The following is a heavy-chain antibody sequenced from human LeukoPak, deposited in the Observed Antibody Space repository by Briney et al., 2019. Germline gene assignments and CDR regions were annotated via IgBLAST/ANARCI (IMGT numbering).Heavy chain of an antibody. J-gene: IGHJ4*02. CDR2: IWYDGSNK. V-gene: IGHV3-33*01. CDR1: GFTFSSYG. D-gene: IGHD6-19*01. Sequence: GRSLRLSCAASGFTFSSYGMHWVRQAPGKGLEWVAVIWYDGSNKYYADSVKGRSTISRDKSKNTLYLQMNSLRAEDTAVYYCARDQEGIAVAPDYWGQGTLVTVSS. CDR3: ARDQEGIAVAPDY.